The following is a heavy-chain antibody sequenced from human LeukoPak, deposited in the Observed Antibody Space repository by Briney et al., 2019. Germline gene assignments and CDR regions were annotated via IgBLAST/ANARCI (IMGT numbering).Heavy chain of an antibody. J-gene: IGHJ5*02. D-gene: IGHD1-20*01. CDR2: IRSSSSYI. CDR1: GFIFSSHS. V-gene: IGHV3-21*01. CDR3: ARERGITASADWFDP. Sequence: KAGGSLRLSCAASGFIFSSHSMNWVRQAPGKGLEWVSSIRSSSSYIYYAESVKGRFTISRDNANNSMYLQMNSLRAEDTAVYYCARERGITASADWFDPWGRGTLVTVSS.